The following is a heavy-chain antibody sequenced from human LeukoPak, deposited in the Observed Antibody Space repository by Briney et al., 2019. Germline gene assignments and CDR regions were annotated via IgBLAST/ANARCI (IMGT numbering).Heavy chain of an antibody. D-gene: IGHD3-22*01. CDR3: AKTLARHYYDSSGYYGATFDI. CDR2: ISGSGDST. J-gene: IGHJ3*02. V-gene: IGHV3-23*01. CDR1: GFTFSNYA. Sequence: GGSLRLSCAASGFTFSNYAMSWGRQAPGKGLEWVSGISGSGDSTYYADSVKGRFTISRDNSKNTLYLHMNSLRAEDTAVYYCAKTLARHYYDSSGYYGATFDIWGQGTVVTVSS.